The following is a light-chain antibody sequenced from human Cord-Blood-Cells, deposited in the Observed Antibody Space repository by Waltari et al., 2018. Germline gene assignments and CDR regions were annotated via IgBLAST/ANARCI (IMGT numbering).Light chain of an antibody. CDR3: QAWDSSNVV. CDR2: QDS. J-gene: IGLJ2*01. Sequence: SYELTQPPSVSVSPGQTASITCSGDKLGDKYACWYQQKPGQSPVLVIYQDSKRPSGIPGRFSGSNSWNTATLTISGTQAMDEADYYCQAWDSSNVVFGGGTKLTVL. CDR1: KLGDKY. V-gene: IGLV3-1*01.